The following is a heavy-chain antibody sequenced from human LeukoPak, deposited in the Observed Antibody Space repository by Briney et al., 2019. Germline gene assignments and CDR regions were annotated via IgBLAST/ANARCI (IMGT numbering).Heavy chain of an antibody. Sequence: PGGSLRLSCAASGFSFSSHWMSWVRQAPGKGLEWVANINQVGSQKYYVDSVKGRFSISRDNAENSLYLQMNSLRAEDTAVYYCARSNREFASGTGDYWGQGTVVAVSS. CDR1: GFSFSSHW. CDR2: INQVGSQK. J-gene: IGHJ4*02. D-gene: IGHD1-14*01. CDR3: ARSNREFASGTGDY. V-gene: IGHV3-7*05.